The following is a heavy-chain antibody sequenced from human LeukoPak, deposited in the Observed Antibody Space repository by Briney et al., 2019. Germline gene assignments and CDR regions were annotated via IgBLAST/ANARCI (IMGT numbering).Heavy chain of an antibody. CDR1: GFTFSSYS. CDR2: ISSSSSYI. D-gene: IGHD1-14*01. J-gene: IGHJ6*03. V-gene: IGHV3-21*01. CDR3: ARDKAGTTPYYYYCMDV. Sequence: GGSLRLSCAAPGFTFSSYSMNWVRQAPGKGLEWVSFISSSSSYIYYADSVKGRFTISRDNAKNSLYLQMNSLRAEDTAVYYCARDKAGTTPYYYYCMDVWGKGTTVTVSS.